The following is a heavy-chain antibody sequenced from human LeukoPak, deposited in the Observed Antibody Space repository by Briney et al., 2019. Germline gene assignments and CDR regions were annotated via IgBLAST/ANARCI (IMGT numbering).Heavy chain of an antibody. CDR2: ISGSGDST. J-gene: IGHJ4*02. V-gene: IGHV3-23*01. CDR1: GFTFSSYA. Sequence: PGGSLRLSCAASGFTFSSYAMSSVRQAPGKGLEWVSAISGSGDSTYYADSVKGRFTISRDNTKNTLYLQMNSLRAEDKAVYYCAKDPLRSDYWGQGTLVTVSS. CDR3: AKDPLRSDY.